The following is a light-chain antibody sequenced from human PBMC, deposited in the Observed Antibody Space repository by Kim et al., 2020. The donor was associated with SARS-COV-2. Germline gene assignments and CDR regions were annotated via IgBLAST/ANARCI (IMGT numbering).Light chain of an antibody. Sequence: SPGERATLSCRTSQSVNINLACYQQKPAEAPRILLYCASTSATGVRASFIGSGSGTDVTLTISSLQSEEFAVYYCQQYNVWSPRTFGQGTKVDIK. J-gene: IGKJ1*01. CDR3: QQYNVWSPRT. CDR1: QSVNIN. CDR2: CAS. V-gene: IGKV3-15*01.